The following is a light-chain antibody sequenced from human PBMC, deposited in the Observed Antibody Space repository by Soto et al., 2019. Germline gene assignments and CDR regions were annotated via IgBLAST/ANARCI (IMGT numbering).Light chain of an antibody. CDR1: SSDVGAYNY. CDR3: SSYTSSTPVV. J-gene: IGLJ2*01. V-gene: IGLV2-14*03. CDR2: DVN. Sequence: QSALTQPASVSGSPGQSITISCTGTSSDVGAYNYVSWYQQHPGKAPKLIIYDVNHRPSGISNRFSGSKSGNTASLTISGLQAEDEADYHCSSYTSSTPVVFGGGTKLTVL.